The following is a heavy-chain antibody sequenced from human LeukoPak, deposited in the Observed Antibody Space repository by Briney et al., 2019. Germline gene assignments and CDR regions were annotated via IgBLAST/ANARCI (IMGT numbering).Heavy chain of an antibody. J-gene: IGHJ4*02. CDR1: GFSFRNFG. CDR2: IRDDGSNI. CDR3: AMDDSSGYYSSYFDY. V-gene: IGHV3-30*02. Sequence: GGSLRLSCVASGFSFRNFGMHWVRQDPGKGLEWVTFIRDDGSNIYYADSVKGRFTISRDNSKNTLYLQMNSLRAEDTAVYYCAMDDSSGYYSSYFDYWGQGTLVTVSS. D-gene: IGHD3-22*01.